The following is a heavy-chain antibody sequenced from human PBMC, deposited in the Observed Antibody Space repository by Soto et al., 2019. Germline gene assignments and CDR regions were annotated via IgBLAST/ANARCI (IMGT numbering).Heavy chain of an antibody. CDR2: INAGNGNT. Sequence: QVQLVQSGAEEKKPGASVKVSCKASGYTFTNYATHWVRQAPGQRLGWRGWINAGNGNTKYSQNFQGRVTITRDTSASTAYMELSSLRSEDTAVYYCARVSGYYLPDYWGQGTLVTVSS. V-gene: IGHV1-3*05. CDR1: GYTFTNYA. D-gene: IGHD5-12*01. CDR3: ARVSGYYLPDY. J-gene: IGHJ4*02.